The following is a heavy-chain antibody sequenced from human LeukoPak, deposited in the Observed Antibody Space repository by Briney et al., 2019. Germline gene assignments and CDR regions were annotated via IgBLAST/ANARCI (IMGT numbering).Heavy chain of an antibody. CDR3: ARFYGSGSYYKDVYYFDY. Sequence: PSETLSLTCIVSGGSISGYYWSWIRQPPGKGLQWIGYIYYSGSTNYNPSLKSRVTISVDTSKNQFSLKLSSVTAADTAVYYCARFYGSGSYYKDVYYFDYWGQGTLVTVSS. J-gene: IGHJ4*02. CDR1: GGSISGYY. CDR2: IYYSGST. V-gene: IGHV4-59*01. D-gene: IGHD3-10*01.